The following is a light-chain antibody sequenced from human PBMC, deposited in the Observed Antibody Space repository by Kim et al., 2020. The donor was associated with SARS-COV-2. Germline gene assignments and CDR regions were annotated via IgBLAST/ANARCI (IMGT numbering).Light chain of an antibody. CDR3: AAWDDTLNGRM. CDR1: TSNIGNNP. CDR2: GND. Sequence: GQSVTISCSGTTSNIGNNPVSWYPQLPGTAPKLLMYGNDGRPSRVPDRFSGSKSGASASLAISGLQSDDEADYYCAAWDDTLNGRMFGGGTQLTVL. V-gene: IGLV1-44*01. J-gene: IGLJ3*02.